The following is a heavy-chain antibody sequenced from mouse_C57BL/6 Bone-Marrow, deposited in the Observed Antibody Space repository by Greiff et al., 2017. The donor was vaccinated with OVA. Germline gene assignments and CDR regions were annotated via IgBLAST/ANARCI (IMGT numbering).Heavy chain of an antibody. J-gene: IGHJ1*03. CDR1: GYTFTDYY. Sequence: QVQLKQSGPELVKPGASVKISCKASGYTFTDYYINWVKQRPGQGLEWIGWIYPGSGNTKYNEKFKGKATLTVDTSSSTAYMQLSSLTSEDSAVYFCAREGYYGSSYVQYFDVWGTGTTVTVSS. V-gene: IGHV1-84*01. CDR2: IYPGSGNT. CDR3: AREGYYGSSYVQYFDV. D-gene: IGHD1-1*01.